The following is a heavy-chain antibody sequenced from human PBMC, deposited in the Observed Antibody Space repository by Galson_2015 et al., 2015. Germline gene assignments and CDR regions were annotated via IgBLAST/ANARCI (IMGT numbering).Heavy chain of an antibody. J-gene: IGHJ5*02. CDR3: ARLMVQGGSCDGCDRFDP. CDR2: IYPGDSDT. D-gene: IGHD3-10*01. Sequence: KVSCKGSGYDFSKYWIGWVRQLPGKGLEWMGIIYPGDSDTRYSPSFQGQFTMSADKSISTAYLQWRSLKASDTAMYYCARLMVQGGSCDGCDRFDPWGQGTLVTVSS. CDR1: GYDFSKYW. V-gene: IGHV5-51*01.